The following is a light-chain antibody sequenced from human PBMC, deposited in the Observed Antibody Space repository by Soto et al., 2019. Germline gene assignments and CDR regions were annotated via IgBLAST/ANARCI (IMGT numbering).Light chain of an antibody. CDR2: GAS. V-gene: IGKV3-20*01. J-gene: IGKJ1*01. CDR3: QQYGSSPWT. Sequence: TQSPSSLSASVGDRVTITCRASQSISSYLNWYQQKPGQAPRLFIHGASSRATGVPERFSGSGSGTDFTLTISTLEPEDFAVYYCQQYGSSPWTFGQGTTVEIK. CDR1: QSISSY.